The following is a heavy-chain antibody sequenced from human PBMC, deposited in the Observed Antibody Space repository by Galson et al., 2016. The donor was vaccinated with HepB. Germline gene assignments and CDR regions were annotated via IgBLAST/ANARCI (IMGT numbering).Heavy chain of an antibody. V-gene: IGHV1-69*06. CDR1: EGAFNTND. CDR2: IIPIFGST. J-gene: IGHJ5*02. Sequence: SVKVSCKASEGAFNTNDISWVRQAPGQGLEWMGRIIPIFGSTIYAQKFQGRVTITADKFTSTAYMELSSLRSDDTATYYCARDPRSDDYNWFDPWGQGTLTADKVSGPCLMRLDSLRPRETATKCGAGDPGSDDYNLFYPWGQGTLGTVSS. D-gene: IGHD1-1*01. CDR3: ARDPRSDDYNWFDPWGQGTLTADKVSGPCLMRLDSLRPRETATKCGAGDPGSDDYNLFYP.